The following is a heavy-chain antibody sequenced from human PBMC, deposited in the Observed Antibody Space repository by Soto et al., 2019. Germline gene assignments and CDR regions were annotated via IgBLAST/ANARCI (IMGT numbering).Heavy chain of an antibody. V-gene: IGHV3-30*18. CDR3: AKDMGYDFWSVSHTNYYYYGMDV. D-gene: IGHD3-3*01. CDR2: ISYDGNNK. J-gene: IGHJ6*02. CDR1: GFAFSSYG. Sequence: SLRLSCAASGFAFSSYGMHWVRQAPGKGLEWVAVISYDGNNKNYADSVKGRFTISRDNSKNTLYLQMNSLRAEDTALYYCAKDMGYDFWSVSHTNYYYYGMDVWGQGTTVTVSS.